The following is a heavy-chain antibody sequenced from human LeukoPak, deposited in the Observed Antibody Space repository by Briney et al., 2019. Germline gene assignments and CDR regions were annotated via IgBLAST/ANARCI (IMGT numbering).Heavy chain of an antibody. Sequence: SETLSLTCAVYGGSFSGYYWSWIRQPPGKGLEWIGEINHSGSTNYNPSLKSRVTISVDTSKNQFSLKLSSVTAADTAVYYCVTYYFDSSGPKKNYWGQGTLVTVSS. CDR1: GGSFSGYY. CDR2: INHSGST. V-gene: IGHV4-34*01. D-gene: IGHD3-22*01. J-gene: IGHJ4*02. CDR3: VTYYFDSSGPKKNY.